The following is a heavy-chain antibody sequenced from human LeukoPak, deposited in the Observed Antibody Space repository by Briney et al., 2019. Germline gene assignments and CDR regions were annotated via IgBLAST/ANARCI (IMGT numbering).Heavy chain of an antibody. V-gene: IGHV4-39*07. CDR3: ARDRDGWWLGSFDY. CDR1: GGSISSSSYY. D-gene: IGHD6-19*01. CDR2: IYYSGST. Sequence: SETLSLTCTVSGGSISSSSYYWGWIRQPPGKGLEWIGSIYYSGSTNYNPSLKSRVTMSVDTSKNQFSLKLSSVTAADTAVYYCARDRDGWWLGSFDYWGQGTLVSVSS. J-gene: IGHJ4*02.